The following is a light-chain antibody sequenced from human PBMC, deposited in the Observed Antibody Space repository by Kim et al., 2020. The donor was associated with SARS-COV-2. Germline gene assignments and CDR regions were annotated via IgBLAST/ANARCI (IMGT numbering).Light chain of an antibody. J-gene: IGKJ1*01. CDR3: QQSYSTPWT. V-gene: IGKV1-39*01. CDR2: AAS. Sequence: IGDRVTITCRASQSLSSFLNWYQQKPGEAPRLLIYAASNLQSGVPSRFSGSGSGTDFTLSISSLQPEDSATYYCQQSYSTPWTFGPGTKVDIK. CDR1: QSLSSF.